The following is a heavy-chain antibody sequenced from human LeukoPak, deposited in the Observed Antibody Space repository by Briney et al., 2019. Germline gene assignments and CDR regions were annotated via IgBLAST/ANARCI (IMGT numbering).Heavy chain of an antibody. V-gene: IGHV3-21*01. CDR2: FSSSSSYI. CDR3: ARVGQPDYYGSGSYLHWYYGMDV. J-gene: IGHJ6*02. D-gene: IGHD3-10*01. Sequence: GGSLRLSCAASGFTFSSYSMNWVRQAPGKGLEWVSSFSSSSSYIYYADSVKGRFTISRDNAKNSLYLQMNSLRAEDTAVYYCARVGQPDYYGSGSYLHWYYGMDVWGQGTTVTVSS. CDR1: GFTFSSYS.